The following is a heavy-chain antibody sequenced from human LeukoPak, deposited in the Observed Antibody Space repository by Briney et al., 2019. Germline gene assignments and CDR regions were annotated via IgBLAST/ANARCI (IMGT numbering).Heavy chain of an antibody. J-gene: IGHJ4*02. CDR2: INPSGGST. CDR1: GYTFTSYY. D-gene: IGHD3-22*01. V-gene: IGHV1-46*01. Sequence: ASVKVSCKASGYTFTSYYMHWVRQASGQGLEWMGIINPSGGSTSYAQKFQGRVTMTRDTSTSTVYMELSSLRSEDTAVYYCAREPGGLYSSGYYPFDYWGQGTLVTVSS. CDR3: AREPGGLYSSGYYPFDY.